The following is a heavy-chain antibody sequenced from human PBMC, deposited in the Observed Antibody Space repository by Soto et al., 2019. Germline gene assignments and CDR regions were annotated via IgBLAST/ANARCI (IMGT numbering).Heavy chain of an antibody. CDR1: GASISGFY. J-gene: IGHJ5*02. CDR3: VRDGTKTLRDWFDP. CDR2: IYVTGTT. V-gene: IGHV4-4*07. D-gene: IGHD1-1*01. Sequence: SETLSLTCTVSGASISGFYWSWIRKSAGKGLEWIGRIYVTGTTDYNPSLKSRVMMSVDTSKKQFSLKLRSVTAADTAVYYCVRDGTKTLRDWFDPWGQGISVTVSS.